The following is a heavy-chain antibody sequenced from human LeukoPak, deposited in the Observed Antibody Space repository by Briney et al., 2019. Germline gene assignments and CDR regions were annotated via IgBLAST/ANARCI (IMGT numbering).Heavy chain of an antibody. Sequence: SVKVSCKASGGAFSSYAMSWVRQAPGQGLEWMGGIIPIIGTANYAQKFQGRVTITADESTSTAYMELSSLRSEDTAVYYCAGCPYYYGSGSKTPQYYFDYWGQGTLVTVSS. CDR3: AGCPYYYGSGSKTPQYYFDY. V-gene: IGHV1-69*13. J-gene: IGHJ4*02. CDR1: GGAFSSYA. D-gene: IGHD3-10*01. CDR2: IIPIIGTA.